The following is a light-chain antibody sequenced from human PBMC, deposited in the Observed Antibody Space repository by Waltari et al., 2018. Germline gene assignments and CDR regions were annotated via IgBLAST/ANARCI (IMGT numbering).Light chain of an antibody. J-gene: IGKJ2*01. CDR1: QTVRSSY. CDR3: ELYDSSPPGYT. V-gene: IGKV3-20*01. Sequence: ETVLTQSPGTLSLSPGERATLSCRASQTVRSSYIAWYQQRPGQAPRLLIHGASSRATGIPDRFSGSGSGTDFTLTISGLEPDDFAVYFCELYDSSPPGYTFGQGTKLEI. CDR2: GAS.